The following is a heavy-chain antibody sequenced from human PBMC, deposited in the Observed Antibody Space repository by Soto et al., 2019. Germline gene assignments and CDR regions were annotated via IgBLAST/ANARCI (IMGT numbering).Heavy chain of an antibody. CDR3: ARCMGFDGSGYAFFDS. J-gene: IGHJ4*02. D-gene: IGHD3-10*01. V-gene: IGHV3-21*01. Sequence: EVQLVESGGGLVKPGGSLRLSCAASGFTFSGHTINWVRQAPGKGLEWVSSVSSSTYLYYADSVEGRFTVSTDNAEKSLYLQMNSLRAEDTAMYYCARCMGFDGSGYAFFDSWGQGTLVTVSS. CDR1: GFTFSGHT. CDR2: VSSSTYL.